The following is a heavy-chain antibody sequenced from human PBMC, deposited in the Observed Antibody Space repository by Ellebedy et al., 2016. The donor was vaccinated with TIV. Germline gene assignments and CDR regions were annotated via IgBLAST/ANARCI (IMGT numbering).Heavy chain of an antibody. CDR2: IYYSGST. V-gene: IGHV4-59*01. D-gene: IGHD6-19*01. CDR3: ARDKAVAGTRYRGDNGPIGY. CDR1: GGSISSYY. Sequence: MPSETLSLTCTVSGGSISSYYWSWIRQPPGKGLEWIGYIYYSGSTNYNPSLKSRVTISVDTSKNQFSLKLSSVTAADTAVYYCARDKAVAGTRYRGDNGPIGYWGQGTLVTVSS. J-gene: IGHJ4*02.